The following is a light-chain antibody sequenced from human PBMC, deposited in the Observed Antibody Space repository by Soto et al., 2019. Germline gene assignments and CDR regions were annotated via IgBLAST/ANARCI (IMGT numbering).Light chain of an antibody. CDR1: QSISSY. CDR3: QQSYSTPYP. CDR2: AAS. Sequence: DIQMTQSPSSLSASVGDRVTITCRASQSISSYLNWYQQKPGKAPKLLIYAASSLQSGVPSRFNCSGSGTNFTLTNNRLPPENFGTYLCQQSYSTPYPFGQGDQAGDQT. J-gene: IGKJ2*01. V-gene: IGKV1-39*01.